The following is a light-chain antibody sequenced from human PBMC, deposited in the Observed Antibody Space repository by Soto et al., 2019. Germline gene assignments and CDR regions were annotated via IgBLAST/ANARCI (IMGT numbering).Light chain of an antibody. CDR3: QQLNSYPRT. V-gene: IGKV1-5*01. Sequence: QMTQSPSTLSASVGARVTITCRASQSISSWLAWYQQKPGKAPKLLIYAASTLQSGVPSRFSGSGSGTEFTLTISSLQPEDVATYYCQQLNSYPRTLGQGTKVDIK. J-gene: IGKJ1*01. CDR1: QSISSW. CDR2: AAS.